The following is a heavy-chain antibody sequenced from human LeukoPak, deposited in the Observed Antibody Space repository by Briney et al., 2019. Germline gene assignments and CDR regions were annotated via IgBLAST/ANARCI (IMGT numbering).Heavy chain of an antibody. V-gene: IGHV3-23*01. Sequence: GGSLRLSCAASGFTFSSYAMSWVRQAPGKGLEWVSAISGSGGSTYYADSVKGRFTISRDNSKNTLYLQMSSLSVEDTAVYYCARAFGYSGHDSSGYFFDFWGQGTLVTVSS. CDR1: GFTFSSYA. J-gene: IGHJ4*02. D-gene: IGHD5-12*01. CDR3: ARAFGYSGHDSSGYFFDF. CDR2: ISGSGGST.